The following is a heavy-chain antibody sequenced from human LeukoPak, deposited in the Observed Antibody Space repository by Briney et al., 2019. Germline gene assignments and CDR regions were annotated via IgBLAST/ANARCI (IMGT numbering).Heavy chain of an antibody. V-gene: IGHV4-59*01. CDR1: GGSISSYN. Sequence: SETLSLTCTVSGGSISSYNWSWIRQPPGKGLEWIGYIYYRGTTSYNPSLKSRVTISVDTSKNQFSLKLSSVTAGDTAVYYCARGPGSGTYWAFDYWGQGTLVTVSS. CDR2: IYYRGTT. J-gene: IGHJ4*02. D-gene: IGHD1-26*01. CDR3: ARGPGSGTYWAFDY.